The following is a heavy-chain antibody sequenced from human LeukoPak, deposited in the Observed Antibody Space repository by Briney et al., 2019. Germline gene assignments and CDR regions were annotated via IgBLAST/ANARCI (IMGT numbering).Heavy chain of an antibody. J-gene: IGHJ4*02. V-gene: IGHV4-38-2*02. CDR3: ARVETIAYQFDY. Sequence: PSETLSLTCTVSGYSISSGYYWGWIRQPPGKGLEWIGSFYHGVITYCNPSLKSRVTMSEDTSKNQFSLKLTSVTAADTAVYYCARVETIAYQFDYWGQGTLVTVSS. D-gene: IGHD2-2*01. CDR1: GYSISSGYY. CDR2: FYHGVIT.